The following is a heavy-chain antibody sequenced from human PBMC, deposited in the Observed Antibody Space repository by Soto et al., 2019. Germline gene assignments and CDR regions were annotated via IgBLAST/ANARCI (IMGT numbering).Heavy chain of an antibody. CDR1: GYSFTSYW. CDR2: IYPGDSDT. D-gene: IGHD2-2*01. J-gene: IGHJ4*02. Sequence: PGESLKISCKGSGYSFTSYWVAWVRQMPVKGLEWMGIIYPGDSDTIYSPSFQGQVTISADKSISTAYLQWSSLKASDTAMYYCARPYDTISTIWTPYAHWGQGTLVTVSS. CDR3: ARPYDTISTIWTPYAH. V-gene: IGHV5-51*01.